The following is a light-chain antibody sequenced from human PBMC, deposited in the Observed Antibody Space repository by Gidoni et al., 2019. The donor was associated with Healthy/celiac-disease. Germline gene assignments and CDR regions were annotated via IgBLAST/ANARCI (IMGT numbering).Light chain of an antibody. CDR3: QQYYSTPLT. V-gene: IGKV4-1*01. Sequence: DIVMPQSPDSLAVSPGERATINCKSSQSVLYSSNNKNYLAWYQQKPGQPPKLLIYWASTRESGVPDRFSGSGSGTDFTLTISSLQAEDVAVYYCQQYYSTPLTFGGGTKVEIK. CDR1: QSVLYSSNNKNY. J-gene: IGKJ4*01. CDR2: WAS.